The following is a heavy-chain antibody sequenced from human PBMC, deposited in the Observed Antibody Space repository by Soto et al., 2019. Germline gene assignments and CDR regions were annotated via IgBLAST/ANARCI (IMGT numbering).Heavy chain of an antibody. D-gene: IGHD3-22*01. CDR3: ASGYYDSSGYSIDY. Sequence: QVQLVQSGAEVKKPGSSVKVSCKSSGGTFSSFAFSWVRQAPGEGLEWMGGLIVILGSTNYAQKFEGRVTFTADEGSRTAYMEVSGLRSEDTAVYFCASGYYDSSGYSIDYWGQGTQVTVST. J-gene: IGHJ4*02. V-gene: IGHV1-69*01. CDR1: GGTFSSFA. CDR2: LIVILGST.